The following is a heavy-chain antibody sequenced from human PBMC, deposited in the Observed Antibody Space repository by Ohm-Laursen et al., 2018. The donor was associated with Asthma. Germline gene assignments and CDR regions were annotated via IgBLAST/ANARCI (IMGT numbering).Heavy chain of an antibody. CDR1: GGSISSGSYY. CDR3: ARVPEQQLVDY. CDR2: IYYTGST. Sequence: TLSLTCTVSGGSISSGSYYWSWIRQPPGKGLECIGYIYYTGSTNYNPSLMSRVTISLGTSKNQFSLKLSSVTAADTAVYYCARVPEQQLVDYWGQGTLVTVSS. D-gene: IGHD6-13*01. J-gene: IGHJ4*02. V-gene: IGHV4-61*01.